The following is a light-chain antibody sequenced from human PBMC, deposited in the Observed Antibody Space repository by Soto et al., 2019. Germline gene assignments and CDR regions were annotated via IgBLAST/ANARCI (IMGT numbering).Light chain of an antibody. CDR3: QHRTSWPPYS. V-gene: IGKV3-11*01. Sequence: DIVLTQSPATLSLFPGERATLSCRASHNINNYLAWYQQKPGQAPRLLIYDASTRATGISARFSGSGSGTDFTLAISSLEPEDFAVYYCQHRTSWPPYSFGQGTKVEIK. CDR2: DAS. CDR1: HNINNY. J-gene: IGKJ2*03.